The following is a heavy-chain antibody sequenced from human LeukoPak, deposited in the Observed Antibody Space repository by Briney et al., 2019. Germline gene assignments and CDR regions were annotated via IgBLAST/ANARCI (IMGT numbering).Heavy chain of an antibody. Sequence: GESLKISCKGSGSRFSSYWIGWVRQMPGKGLEWMGIIYPGDSDTRYSPSFQGQVTISADKSISTAYLQWSSLKASDTAMYYCASPSSSGSYFDWGQGTLVTVSS. CDR3: ASPSSSGSYFD. J-gene: IGHJ4*02. D-gene: IGHD1-26*01. CDR1: GSRFSSYW. V-gene: IGHV5-51*01. CDR2: IYPGDSDT.